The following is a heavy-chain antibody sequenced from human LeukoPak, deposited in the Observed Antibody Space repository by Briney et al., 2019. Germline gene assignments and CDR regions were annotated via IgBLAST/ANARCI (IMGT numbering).Heavy chain of an antibody. D-gene: IGHD3-22*01. V-gene: IGHV3-7*03. Sequence: GGSLRLSCAASGFTFSNYWMSWVRQAPGKGLEWVANIKGDGSSKYYMDSVEGRFTISRDNAKSSLYLQMNTLRAEDTAVYYCATSHDSSGNDWGQGTLVTVSS. J-gene: IGHJ4*02. CDR1: GFTFSNYW. CDR2: IKGDGSSK. CDR3: ATSHDSSGND.